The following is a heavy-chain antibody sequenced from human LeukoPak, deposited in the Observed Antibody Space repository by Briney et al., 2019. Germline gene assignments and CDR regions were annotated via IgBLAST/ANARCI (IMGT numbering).Heavy chain of an antibody. V-gene: IGHV3-7*01. CDR3: AKLLGDVTTLDY. CDR1: RFIFSRSS. J-gene: IGHJ4*02. D-gene: IGHD3-16*01. CDR2: INPDGSMK. Sequence: GGSLRLSCASSRFIFSRSSMTWVRQSPGKGLEWEATINPDGSMKWYLDSVNGRFTISRDNSDNAVFLQMNSLRVEDMAVYYWAKLLGDVTTLDYWGQGILVTVSS.